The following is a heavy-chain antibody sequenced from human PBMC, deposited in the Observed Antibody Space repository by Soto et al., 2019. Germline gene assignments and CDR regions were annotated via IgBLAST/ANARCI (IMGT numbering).Heavy chain of an antibody. CDR3: ARVQPCSISCYSAYYYYGMDV. J-gene: IGHJ6*02. V-gene: IGHV1-69*13. D-gene: IGHD2-2*01. Sequence: ASVKVSCKASGGTFSSYAISWVRQAPGQGLEWMGGIIPIFGTANYAQKFQGRVTITADESTSTAYMELSSLRSEDTAVYYCARVQPCSISCYSAYYYYGMDVWGQGTTVTVSS. CDR2: IIPIFGTA. CDR1: GGTFSSYA.